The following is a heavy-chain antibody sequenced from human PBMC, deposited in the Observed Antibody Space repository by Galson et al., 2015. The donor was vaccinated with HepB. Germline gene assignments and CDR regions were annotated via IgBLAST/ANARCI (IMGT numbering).Heavy chain of an antibody. CDR1: GFTFSSYW. CDR3: ARGVTSDYYYYYGMDV. V-gene: IGHV3-7*03. J-gene: IGHJ6*02. Sequence: SLRLSCAASGFTFSSYWMSWVRQAPGQGLEWVANIKQDGSEKYYVDSGKGRFTISRDNAKNSLYLQMNSLRAEDTAVYYCARGVTSDYYYYYGMDVWGQGTTVTVSS. CDR2: IKQDGSEK. D-gene: IGHD1-14*01.